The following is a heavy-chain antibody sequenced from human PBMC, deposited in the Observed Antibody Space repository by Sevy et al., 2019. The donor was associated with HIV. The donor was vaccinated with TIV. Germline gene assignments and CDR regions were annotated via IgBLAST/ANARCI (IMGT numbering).Heavy chain of an antibody. CDR1: GYIFAHYW. Sequence: KHRQPLKISCTASGYIFAHYWIGWVRHMPGKGLEWVGMVYPGDSDTRYSPSFEGHVAISAAKSTNTAYLQTSVLKASDTAIYYCATTLTTYPYFFQFWGQGTPVTVSS. CDR2: VYPGDSDT. CDR3: ATTLTTYPYFFQF. D-gene: IGHD4-17*01. V-gene: IGHV5-51*01. J-gene: IGHJ4*02.